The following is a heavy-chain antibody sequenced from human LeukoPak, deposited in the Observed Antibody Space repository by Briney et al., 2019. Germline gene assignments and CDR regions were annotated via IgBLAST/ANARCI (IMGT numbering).Heavy chain of an antibody. CDR2: IYHSGST. D-gene: IGHD3-22*01. V-gene: IGHV4-38-2*02. CDR1: GYSISSGYY. CDR3: ARDLRAYYYDSSGYHDY. Sequence: SETLSLTCTVSGYSISSGYYWGWIRQPPGKGLEWIGSIYHSGSTYYNPSLKSRVTISVDTSKNQFSLKLSSVTAADTAVYYCARDLRAYYYDSSGYHDYWGQGTLVTVSS. J-gene: IGHJ4*02.